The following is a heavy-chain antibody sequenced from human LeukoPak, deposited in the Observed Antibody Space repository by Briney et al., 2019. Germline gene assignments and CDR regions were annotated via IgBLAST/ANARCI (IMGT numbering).Heavy chain of an antibody. J-gene: IGHJ3*02. V-gene: IGHV1-18*01. CDR1: GYTFTSYG. CDR3: ARETYYYDSSGHIKGRGAFDI. CDR2: ISAYNGNT. Sequence: ASVKVSCKASGYTFTSYGISWVRQAPGQGLEWKGWISAYNGNTNYAQKLQGRVTMTTDTSTSTAYMELWSLRSDDTAVYYCARETYYYDSSGHIKGRGAFDIWGQGTMVTVSS. D-gene: IGHD3-22*01.